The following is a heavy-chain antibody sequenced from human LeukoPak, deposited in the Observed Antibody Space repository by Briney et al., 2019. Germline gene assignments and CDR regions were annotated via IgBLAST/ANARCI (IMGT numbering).Heavy chain of an antibody. V-gene: IGHV4-39*07. Sequence: SETLSLTCTVSGGSISSSSYYWGWIRQPPGKGLEWITSMYYSGSTYYNPSLKSRVTISVDTSKNQFSLKLSSVTAADTAVYYCAGSRLDCGGDCYPIYAFDIWGQGTMVTVSS. CDR1: GGSISSSSYY. CDR3: AGSRLDCGGDCYPIYAFDI. CDR2: MYYSGST. D-gene: IGHD2-21*02. J-gene: IGHJ3*02.